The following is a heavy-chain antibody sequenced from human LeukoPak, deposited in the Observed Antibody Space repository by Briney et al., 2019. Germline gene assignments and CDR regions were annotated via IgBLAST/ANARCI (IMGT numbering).Heavy chain of an antibody. V-gene: IGHV3-30*18. J-gene: IGHJ4*02. CDR2: ISSDGSNK. CDR3: AKSGLVVVSATHFEY. CDR1: GFTFSIYG. D-gene: IGHD2-15*01. Sequence: GGSLRLSCVAYGFTFSIYGMHWVRQAPGKGLEWVASISSDGSNKYYADSVKGRFTISRDNSENTLYLQMNSLRAEDTAVYYCAKSGLVVVSATHFEYWGQGTLVTVSS.